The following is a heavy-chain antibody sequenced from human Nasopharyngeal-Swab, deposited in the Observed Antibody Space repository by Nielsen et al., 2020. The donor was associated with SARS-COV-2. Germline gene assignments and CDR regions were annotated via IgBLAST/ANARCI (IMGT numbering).Heavy chain of an antibody. CDR1: GFTFSSIW. Sequence: GGSLRLSCAASGFTFSSIWMTWVRQAPGRGLEGVSNMNEDGSEKNYVDSVKGRFTISRDNAKNLLYLQMNSLRAEDTAVYYCAREKDFWGGSHYFYMDVWGKGTTVTVSS. D-gene: IGHD3-3*01. CDR2: MNEDGSEK. CDR3: AREKDFWGGSHYFYMDV. V-gene: IGHV3-7*05. J-gene: IGHJ6*03.